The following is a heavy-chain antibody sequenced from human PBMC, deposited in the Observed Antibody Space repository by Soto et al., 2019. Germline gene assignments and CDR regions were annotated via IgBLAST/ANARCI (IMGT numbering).Heavy chain of an antibody. CDR1: GYTFTTYG. J-gene: IGHJ6*02. D-gene: IGHD1-26*01. CDR2: ISAYNGNT. V-gene: IGHV1-18*01. Sequence: ASLKVSCKASGYTFTTYGLSWVRHAPGQGLEWMGWISAYNGNTNYAQKLQGRVTLTTDTPTSTAYMELRSLRTDDTAVYYCAREGYSGSYYFYYGMDVWGQGTTVTVSS. CDR3: AREGYSGSYYFYYGMDV.